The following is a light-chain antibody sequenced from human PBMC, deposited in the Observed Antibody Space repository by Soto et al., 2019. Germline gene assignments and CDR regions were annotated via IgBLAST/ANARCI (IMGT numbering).Light chain of an antibody. CDR3: QQYVNSPLS. CDR2: DAS. J-gene: IGKJ4*01. Sequence: EIVLMQSPGTLSLSPGERGTLSCRASQSVASSLAWYQQEPGQAPRLLIYDASSRATGIPDRFSGSGSGTDFTLTLSRLEPEDFAVYYCQQYVNSPLSFGGGTRVDSK. V-gene: IGKV3-20*01. CDR1: QSVASS.